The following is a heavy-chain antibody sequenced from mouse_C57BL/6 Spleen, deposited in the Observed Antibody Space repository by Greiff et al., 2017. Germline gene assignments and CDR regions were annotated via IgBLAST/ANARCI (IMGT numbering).Heavy chain of an antibody. CDR1: GFNIKAYY. D-gene: IGHD1-1*01. CDR2: IDPEDDET. V-gene: IGHV14-2*01. J-gene: IGHJ4*01. CDR3: ARGITTVGAPYAMDY. Sequence: EVQLQESGAELVKPGASVKLSCTASGFNIKAYYMHWVKQRTEQGLEWIGRIDPEDDETKYAPKFQGKATITADTSSNTAYLQLRSLTSEDTAVYYCARGITTVGAPYAMDYWGQGTSVTVSS.